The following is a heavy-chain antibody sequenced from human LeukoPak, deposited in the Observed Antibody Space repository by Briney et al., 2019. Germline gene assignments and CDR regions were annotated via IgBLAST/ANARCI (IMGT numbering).Heavy chain of an antibody. CDR2: INHSGST. CDR3: ERVCIAAAGSWLNYYYYMDV. D-gene: IGHD6-13*01. J-gene: IGHJ6*03. V-gene: IGHV4-34*01. CDR1: SGFFRVYY. Sequence: SETLSLTCALYSGFFRVYYWIWIRQPPGKGLEWIGEINHSGSTNYNPSLKSRVTISVDTSKNQFSLKLSSVTAADTAVYYCERVCIAAAGSWLNYYYYMDVWGKGTTVTVSS.